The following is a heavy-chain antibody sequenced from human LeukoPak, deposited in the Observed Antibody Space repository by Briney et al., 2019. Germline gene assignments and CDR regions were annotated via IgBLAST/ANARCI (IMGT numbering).Heavy chain of an antibody. D-gene: IGHD6-19*01. V-gene: IGHV4-59*08. CDR3: ARHGGGWSFDY. Sequence: SETLSLTCTIPGGSISGYYWSWIRQPPGKGLEWIGYVSYSGSTNYNPSLKSRVSISVDTSKNQFSLNLNSLTSADTAVYYCARHGGGWSFDYWGQGTLITVSS. CDR2: VSYSGST. J-gene: IGHJ4*02. CDR1: GGSISGYY.